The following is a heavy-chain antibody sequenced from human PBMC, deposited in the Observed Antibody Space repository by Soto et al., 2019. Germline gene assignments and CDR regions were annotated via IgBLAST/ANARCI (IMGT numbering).Heavy chain of an antibody. D-gene: IGHD1-26*01. CDR3: AKARTDQSGTYFPFDY. J-gene: IGHJ4*02. Sequence: EVQLLESGGGFVQPGGSLRLSCAASGFTFSSYGMSWVRQAPGKGLEWVSSINNSGNRTYHADSVKGRFTISRDNSKNTLYLQMNSLRAEDTAVYYCAKARTDQSGTYFPFDYWGQGTLVTVS. V-gene: IGHV3-23*01. CDR2: INNSGNRT. CDR1: GFTFSSYG.